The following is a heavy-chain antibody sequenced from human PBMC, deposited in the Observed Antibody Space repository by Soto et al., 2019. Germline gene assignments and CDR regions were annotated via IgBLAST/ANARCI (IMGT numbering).Heavy chain of an antibody. D-gene: IGHD3-22*01. CDR3: ARSFLRITMIITPYRFDP. CDR1: GYTFTSYG. J-gene: IGHJ5*02. V-gene: IGHV1-18*04. CDR2: ISAYNGNT. Sequence: ASVKVSCKASGYTFTSYGISWVRQAPGQGLEWMGWISAYNGNTNYAQKLQGRVTMTTDTSTSTAYMELRSLRSDDTAVYYCARSFLRITMIITPYRFDPWGQGTLVTSPQ.